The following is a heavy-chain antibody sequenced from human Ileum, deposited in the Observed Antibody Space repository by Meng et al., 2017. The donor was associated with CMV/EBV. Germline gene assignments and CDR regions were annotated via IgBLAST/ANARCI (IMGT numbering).Heavy chain of an antibody. CDR3: AGDWGPYSSRGYFDP. CDR2: IYYSGST. V-gene: IGHV4-39*07. J-gene: IGHJ5*02. Sequence: QLAESGPVLVPPSVPLSLTCTVTGGSISSGTYYWAWIRQSPGKGLEWIGSIYYSGSTYDNPSLKSRVTMSVDTFKNQFSLKLTSVTAADTAVYYCAGDWGPYSSRGYFDPWGQGTLVTVSS. D-gene: IGHD6-13*01. CDR1: GGSISSGTYY.